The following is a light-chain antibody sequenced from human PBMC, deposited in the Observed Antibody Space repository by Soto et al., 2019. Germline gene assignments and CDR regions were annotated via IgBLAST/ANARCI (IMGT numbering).Light chain of an antibody. J-gene: IGKJ2*01. CDR2: WAS. V-gene: IGKV4-1*01. CDR1: QSVLSSSNNKNY. CDR3: QQYYGSTYT. Sequence: DIVMTQSPDSLAVSLGGRATINCKSSQSVLSSSNNKNYLTWYQQKPGQPPKMLLYWASTRASGVPDRFTGSGSVTDFNHTITCLQAEVVALYYCQQYYGSTYTFGQGTKLEI.